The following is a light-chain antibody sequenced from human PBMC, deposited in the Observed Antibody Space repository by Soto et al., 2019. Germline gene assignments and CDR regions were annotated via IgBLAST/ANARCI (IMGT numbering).Light chain of an antibody. CDR2: WAS. CDR1: QSVLYSSNNKNY. J-gene: IGKJ4*01. V-gene: IGKV4-1*01. Sequence: DIVMTQSPDSLAVSLGERATINCKSSQSVLYSSNNKNYLAWYQQKPGQPPTLLIYWASTRESGVPDRFSGRGSGKDFTLNISRLQAEDVAVYYCQQYYSTPHTFGGGNKVEIK. CDR3: QQYYSTPHT.